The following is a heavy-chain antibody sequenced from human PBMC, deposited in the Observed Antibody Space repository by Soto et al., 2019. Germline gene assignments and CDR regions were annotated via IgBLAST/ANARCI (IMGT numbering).Heavy chain of an antibody. Sequence: ASVKVSCKTSGYTFTSYGISWVRQAPGQGLEWMGWITTDKGKTTYAQKFQGRVTMTTDTSTSTAYVELRSLRSDDTAVYYCATRSPAFDYWGQGTQVTVSS. J-gene: IGHJ4*02. CDR2: ITTDKGKT. CDR3: ATRSPAFDY. CDR1: GYTFTSYG. V-gene: IGHV1-18*01.